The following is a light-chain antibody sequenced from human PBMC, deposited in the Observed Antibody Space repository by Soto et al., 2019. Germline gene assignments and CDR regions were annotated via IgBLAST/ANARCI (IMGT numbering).Light chain of an antibody. V-gene: IGLV1-47*01. CDR1: SSNIGSNY. Sequence: QSVLTQPPSASGTPGQRVTISCSGSSSNIGSNYVYWYQQFPGTAPKLLIYKNNQQPSGVPDRFSGSKSGTSASLAISGLRSEDEAYYYCAAWDDSLSGWVFAGGTKLTVL. CDR2: KNN. CDR3: AAWDDSLSGWV. J-gene: IGLJ3*02.